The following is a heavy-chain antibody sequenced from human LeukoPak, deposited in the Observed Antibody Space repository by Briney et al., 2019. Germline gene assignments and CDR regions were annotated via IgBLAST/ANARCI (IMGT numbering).Heavy chain of an antibody. J-gene: IGHJ3*02. V-gene: IGHV4-4*07. Sequence: SETLSLTCTVSGGSISSYYWSWIRQSVGKGLEWIGRMYTSGSTNYNPSLKSRVTISVDTSKNQFSLKLSSVTAADTAVYYCARDFFLDAFDIWGQGTMVTVSS. D-gene: IGHD2/OR15-2a*01. CDR3: ARDFFLDAFDI. CDR1: GGSISSYY. CDR2: MYTSGST.